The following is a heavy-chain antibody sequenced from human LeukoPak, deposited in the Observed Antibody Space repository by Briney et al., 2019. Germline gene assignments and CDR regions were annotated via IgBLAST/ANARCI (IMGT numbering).Heavy chain of an antibody. CDR2: IWYDGRNQ. V-gene: IGHV3-33*06. CDR3: AKVEFSSGWYGYFDN. Sequence: PGRSLRLSCAASGFTFSSYGMHWVRQAPGKGLEWVAVIWYDGRNQYYADSVKGRFTISRDNSKNTLYLQMNSLRAEDTAVYYCAKVEFSSGWYGYFDNWGQGTLVTVSS. D-gene: IGHD6-19*01. CDR1: GFTFSSYG. J-gene: IGHJ4*02.